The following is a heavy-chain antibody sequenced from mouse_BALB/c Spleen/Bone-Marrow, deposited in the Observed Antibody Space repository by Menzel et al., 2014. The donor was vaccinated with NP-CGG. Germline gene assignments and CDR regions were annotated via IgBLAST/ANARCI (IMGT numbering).Heavy chain of an antibody. CDR2: ITNGGGAT. D-gene: IGHD2-14*01. CDR3: ARPRYPFYAMDS. V-gene: IGHV5-12-2*01. CDR1: GFTFNSNT. Sequence: EVKLVESGGGLVQPGGSLKQSCAASGFTFNSNTMSWVRQTPEKRLEWVAYITNGGGATYYLDTVKGRFTISRDSAKNTLYLPMSSLKSEDTAMYYCARPRYPFYAMDSWGQGTSVTVSS. J-gene: IGHJ4*01.